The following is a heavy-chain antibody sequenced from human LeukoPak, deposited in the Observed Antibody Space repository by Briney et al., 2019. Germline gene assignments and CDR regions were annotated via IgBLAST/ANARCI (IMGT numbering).Heavy chain of an antibody. CDR1: GGSISSGGYY. CDR2: IYYSGST. Sequence: SETLSLTCTVSGGSISSGGYYWSWIRQPPGKGLEWIGYIYYSGSTNYNPSLKSRVTISVDTSKNQFSLKLSSVTAADTAVYYCARGDYGDPSGFDYWGQGTLVTVSS. D-gene: IGHD4-17*01. J-gene: IGHJ4*02. V-gene: IGHV4-61*08. CDR3: ARGDYGDPSGFDY.